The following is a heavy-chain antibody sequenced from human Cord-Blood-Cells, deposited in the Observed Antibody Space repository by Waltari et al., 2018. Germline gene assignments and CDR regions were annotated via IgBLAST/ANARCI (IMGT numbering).Heavy chain of an antibody. CDR2: ISPIFGTA. J-gene: IGHJ5*02. D-gene: IGHD3-16*02. V-gene: IGHV1-69*01. CDR3: ASQSYDYVWGSYRSNWFDP. CDR1: GGTFSSYA. Sequence: QVQLVQSGAEVKKPGSSVKVSCKASGGTFSSYAISWVRQAPGQGLEWMVGISPIFGTANYAQKFQGRVTITADESTSTAYMELSSLRSEDTAVYYCASQSYDYVWGSYRSNWFDPWGQGTLVTVSS.